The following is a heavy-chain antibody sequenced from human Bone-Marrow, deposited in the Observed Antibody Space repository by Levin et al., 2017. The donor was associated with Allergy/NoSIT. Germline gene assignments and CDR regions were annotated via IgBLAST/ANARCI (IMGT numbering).Heavy chain of an antibody. V-gene: IGHV3-33*01. J-gene: IGHJ4*02. Sequence: GGSLRLSCAASGFTFSRSGMHWVRQAPGKGLEWVAIIWFDGSNEYYADPVKGRFTISRDNSKTTLSLQMNSLRVDATAVYYCARDKNTGYIDYWGQGTLVTVSS. CDR2: IWFDGSNE. D-gene: IGHD5-12*01. CDR1: GFTFSRSG. CDR3: ARDKNTGYIDY.